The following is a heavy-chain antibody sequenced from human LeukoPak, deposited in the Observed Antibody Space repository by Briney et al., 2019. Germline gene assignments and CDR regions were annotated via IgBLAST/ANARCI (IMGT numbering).Heavy chain of an antibody. CDR1: GFTFSSYW. CDR3: ARERGHTVMVIDS. V-gene: IGHV3-7*01. D-gene: IGHD5-18*01. CDR2: IKQDGSEK. J-gene: IGHJ4*02. Sequence: GGSLRLSCAPSGFTFSSYWMSRVRQAPGKGLEWVANIKQDGSEKYYVDSVKGRFTISRDNAKNSLYLQMNSLRAEDTAVYYCARERGHTVMVIDSWGQGTLVTVSS.